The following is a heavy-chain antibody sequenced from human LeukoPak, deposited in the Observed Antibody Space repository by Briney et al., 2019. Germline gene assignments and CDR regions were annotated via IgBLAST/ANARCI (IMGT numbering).Heavy chain of an antibody. Sequence: SETLSLTCTVSGASISSSSYYWGWIRQPPGRGLEWIGSIYYSGRTYYNPSLKSRVTISVDTSKNQFSLKLSSVTASDTVVYYCARQDASDYYLNYWGQGALVTVSS. CDR3: ARQDASDYYLNY. J-gene: IGHJ4*02. CDR1: GASISSSSYY. V-gene: IGHV4-39*01. D-gene: IGHD3-10*01. CDR2: IYYSGRT.